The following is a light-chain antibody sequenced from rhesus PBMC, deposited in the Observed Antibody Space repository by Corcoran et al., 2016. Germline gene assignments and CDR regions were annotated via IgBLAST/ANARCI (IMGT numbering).Light chain of an antibody. CDR3: QKYSSSPFT. J-gene: IGKJ3*01. CDR2: GAA. Sequence: QVILTQSPATLSLSPGERATLSCRASQSVSRYFAWYQQKPGQAPRLLIYGAASRATGIPDWFSGSGAGTEFTLTISSLEPEDFAVYYCQKYSSSPFTFGPGTKLDIK. V-gene: IGKV3-53*01. CDR1: QSVSRY.